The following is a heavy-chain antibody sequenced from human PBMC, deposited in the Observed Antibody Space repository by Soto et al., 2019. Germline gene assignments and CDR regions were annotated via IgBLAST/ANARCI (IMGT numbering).Heavy chain of an antibody. CDR3: ARYFPHSSGYSDY. J-gene: IGHJ4*02. Sequence: PGGSLRLSCAASGFTFSSYGMHWVRQAPGKGLEWVAVIWYDGSNKYYADSVKGRFTISGDNAKKSLYLQMNSLRAEDTAVYYYARYFPHSSGYSDYWGQGTLVTVSS. D-gene: IGHD6-19*01. CDR1: GFTFSSYG. CDR2: IWYDGSNK. V-gene: IGHV3-33*01.